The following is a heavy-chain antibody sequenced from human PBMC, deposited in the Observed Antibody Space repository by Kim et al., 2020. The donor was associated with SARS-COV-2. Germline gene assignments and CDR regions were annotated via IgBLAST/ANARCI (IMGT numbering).Heavy chain of an antibody. CDR3: VNRGYGSS. D-gene: IGHD5-12*01. Sequence: GGSLRLSCAASGFTFSDCYMDWVRQAPGKGLEWVGRVKDKADSYSTEYAASVKGRFTISRDDSKSSKYLQMNSLQSEDTAVYYCVNRGYGSSWGQGTLVTVSS. J-gene: IGHJ5*02. CDR1: GFTFSDCY. V-gene: IGHV3-72*01. CDR2: VKDKADSYST.